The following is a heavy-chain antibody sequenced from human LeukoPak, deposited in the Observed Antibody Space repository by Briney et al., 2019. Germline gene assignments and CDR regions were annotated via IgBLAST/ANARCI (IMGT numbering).Heavy chain of an antibody. CDR3: ARDRLRGYRSGWYMNAFDI. CDR2: INPNSGGT. J-gene: IGHJ3*02. V-gene: IGHV1-2*02. CDR1: GYTFTGYY. Sequence: ASVKVSCKASGYTFTGYYMHWVRQAPGQGLEWMRWINPNSGGTNYAQRFQGRVTMTRGTSISTAYRELSRLRSDDTAVYYCARDRLRGYRSGWYMNAFDIWGQGTMVTVSS. D-gene: IGHD6-19*01.